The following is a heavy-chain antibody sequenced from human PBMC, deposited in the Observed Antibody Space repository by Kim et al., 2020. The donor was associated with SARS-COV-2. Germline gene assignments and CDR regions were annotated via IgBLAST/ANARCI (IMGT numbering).Heavy chain of an antibody. CDR1: GFSFRDHF. D-gene: IGHD5-12*01. J-gene: IGHJ4*02. CDR2: ITKSGSAT. Sequence: GGTLRLSCAAYGFSFRDHFMSWVRQSPGKGLEWVSTITKSGSATFYSDSVKGRFAISRDNSKDSLILRMDNLRVDDTAVYFCARDFLGYTGYEFDLWVQGNLVTVSS. V-gene: IGHV3-11*01. CDR3: ARDFLGYTGYEFDL.